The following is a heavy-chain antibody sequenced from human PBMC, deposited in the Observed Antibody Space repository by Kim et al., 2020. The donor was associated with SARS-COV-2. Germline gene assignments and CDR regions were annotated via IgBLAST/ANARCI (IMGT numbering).Heavy chain of an antibody. CDR2: GSYP. CDR3: VRSGGWPDY. D-gene: IGHD6-19*01. V-gene: IGHV3-74*01. J-gene: IGHJ4*02. Sequence: GSYPHYADSVKGRFTMSRDNAKHTLYLQMNSLRVEDTAVYYCVRSGGWPDYWGQGTLVTVSS.